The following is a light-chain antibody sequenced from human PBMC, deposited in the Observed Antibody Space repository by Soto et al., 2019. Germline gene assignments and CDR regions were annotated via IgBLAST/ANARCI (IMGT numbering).Light chain of an antibody. CDR3: PNYNNAPFT. CDR2: LAS. V-gene: IGKV1-27*01. Sequence: DIQMTQSPSSLSASVGDRVTITCRASQGISNYLAWYQQKPGKVPKLLIYLASTLQSGVPSRFSGSGSGTAFTLTITSLQPEEIATYYCPNYNNAPFTFGPGTKVYIK. CDR1: QGISNY. J-gene: IGKJ3*01.